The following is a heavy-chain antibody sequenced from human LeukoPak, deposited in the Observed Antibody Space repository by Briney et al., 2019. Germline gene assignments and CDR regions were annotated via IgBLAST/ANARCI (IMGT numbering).Heavy chain of an antibody. CDR3: AKRFEYCSGGSCYDFDY. J-gene: IGHJ4*02. CDR1: GLTFSSYA. D-gene: IGHD2-15*01. Sequence: GGSLRLSCAASGLTFSSYAMSWVRQAPGKGLEWVSAISGSGGSTYYADSVKGRFTISRDNSKNTLYLQMNSLRAEDTAVYYCAKRFEYCSGGSCYDFDYWGQGTLVTVSS. CDR2: ISGSGGST. V-gene: IGHV3-23*01.